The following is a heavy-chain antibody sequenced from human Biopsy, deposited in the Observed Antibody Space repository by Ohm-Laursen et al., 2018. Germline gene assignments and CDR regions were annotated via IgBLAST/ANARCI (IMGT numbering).Heavy chain of an antibody. CDR1: GYSFTSYY. V-gene: IGHV1-46*01. D-gene: IGHD6-19*01. J-gene: IGHJ4*02. Sequence: EASVKVSCKSSGYSFTSYYIHWVRQAPGQGLEWMGMINPSGSTTSYPQIFQGRVTMTRDTSKSTVYMELSSLRSADTAVYFCARNTGWYGDLYYFDYWGQGTLVTVSS. CDR2: INPSGSTT. CDR3: ARNTGWYGDLYYFDY.